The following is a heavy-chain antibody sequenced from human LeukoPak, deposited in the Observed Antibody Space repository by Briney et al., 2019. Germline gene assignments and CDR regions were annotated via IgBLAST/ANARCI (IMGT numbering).Heavy chain of an antibody. CDR3: ARARGPTYSSGWFGY. CDR2: ISSSSSTI. J-gene: IGHJ5*01. V-gene: IGHV3-48*01. D-gene: IGHD6-19*01. CDR1: GFTFSSYS. Sequence: GGSLRLSCAASGFTFSSYSMNWVRQAPGKGLEWVSYISSSSSTIYYADSVKGRFTISRDNSKNTPYLQMNSLRAEDTAVYYCARARGPTYSSGWFGYWGQGTLVTVSS.